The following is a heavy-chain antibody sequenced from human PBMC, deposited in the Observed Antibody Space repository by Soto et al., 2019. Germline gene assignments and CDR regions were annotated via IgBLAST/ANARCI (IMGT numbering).Heavy chain of an antibody. Sequence: QVQLVQSGAEVKKPGSSVKVSCKASGGTFSSYAISWVRQAPGQGLEWMGGIIPIFGTANYAQKFQGRVTITADESTSTAYMELSSLRSEDTAVYYCARGREAYCGGDCYSEETFDPWGQGTLVTVSS. CDR3: ARGREAYCGGDCYSEETFDP. V-gene: IGHV1-69*12. D-gene: IGHD2-21*02. CDR1: GGTFSSYA. J-gene: IGHJ5*02. CDR2: IIPIFGTA.